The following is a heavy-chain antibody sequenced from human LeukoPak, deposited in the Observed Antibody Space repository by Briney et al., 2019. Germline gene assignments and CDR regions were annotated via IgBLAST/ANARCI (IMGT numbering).Heavy chain of an antibody. CDR3: ARVTTHDYGDYSDFDY. D-gene: IGHD4-17*01. Sequence: ASVKVSCKASGYTFTSYGISWVRQAPGQGLEWMGWISAYNGNTNYAQKLQGRVTMTTDTSTSTAYMELRSLRSDDTAVYYCARVTTHDYGDYSDFDYWGQGTLVTVSS. J-gene: IGHJ4*02. V-gene: IGHV1-18*01. CDR1: GYTFTSYG. CDR2: ISAYNGNT.